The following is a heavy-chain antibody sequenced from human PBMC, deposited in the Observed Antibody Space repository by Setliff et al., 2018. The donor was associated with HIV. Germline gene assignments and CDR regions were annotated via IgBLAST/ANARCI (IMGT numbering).Heavy chain of an antibody. V-gene: IGHV4-31*03. D-gene: IGHD3-10*01. CDR2: IHSSGNT. Sequence: SETLSLTCNVSGGSISSGGYYWSWIRQPPGKGPEWIGYIHSSGNTFYTPSLKSRLTISLDTSKNQFSLKLNSVTAADTAFYYCAAADNHGSGTSLPFDCFDIWGQGTMVTVSS. CDR1: GGSISSGGYY. CDR3: AAADNHGSGTSLPFDCFDI. J-gene: IGHJ3*02.